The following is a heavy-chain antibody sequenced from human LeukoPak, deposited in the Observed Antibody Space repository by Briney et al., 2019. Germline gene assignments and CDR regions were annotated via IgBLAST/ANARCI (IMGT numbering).Heavy chain of an antibody. CDR2: IYYSGST. CDR3: ARDRAPGDIVVVPAAIGSRYYGIDV. Sequence: PSQTLSLTCTVSGGSISSGGYYWSWIRQHPGKGLEWIGYIYYSGSTYYNPSLKSRVTISVDTSKNQFSLKLSSVTAADTAVYCCARDRAPGDIVVVPAAIGSRYYGIDVWGQGTTVTVSS. D-gene: IGHD2-2*01. V-gene: IGHV4-31*03. CDR1: GGSISSGGYY. J-gene: IGHJ6*02.